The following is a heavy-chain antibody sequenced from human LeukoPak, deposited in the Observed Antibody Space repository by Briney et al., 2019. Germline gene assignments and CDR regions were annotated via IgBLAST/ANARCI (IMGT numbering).Heavy chain of an antibody. CDR1: GGSFSGYY. CDR3: ARDGGPTTRFDP. CDR2: IYYSGST. D-gene: IGHD1-26*01. J-gene: IGHJ5*02. V-gene: IGHV4-59*01. Sequence: SETLSLTCAVYGGSFSGYYWSWIRQPPGKGLEWIGYIYYSGSTNYNPSLKSRVTISVDASKNQFSLKLSSVTAADTAVYYCARDGGPTTRFDPWGQGTLVTVSS.